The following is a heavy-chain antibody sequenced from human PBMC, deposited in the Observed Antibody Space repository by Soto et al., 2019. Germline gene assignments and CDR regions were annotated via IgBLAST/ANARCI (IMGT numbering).Heavy chain of an antibody. CDR3: ARGTQTTILQPAGFGY. CDR1: GFTFSSYS. D-gene: IGHD3-10*01. V-gene: IGHV3-21*01. J-gene: IGHJ4*02. CDR2: LSSSSNYI. Sequence: EVQLVESGGGLVKPGGSLRLSCVASGFTFSSYSMLWVRQAPGEGLGWVSSLSSSSNYIHYADSVKGRFTVSRDNAKNSLYMQLRSLGAEDTAVAYCARGTQTTILQPAGFGYWGQGTLVIVSS.